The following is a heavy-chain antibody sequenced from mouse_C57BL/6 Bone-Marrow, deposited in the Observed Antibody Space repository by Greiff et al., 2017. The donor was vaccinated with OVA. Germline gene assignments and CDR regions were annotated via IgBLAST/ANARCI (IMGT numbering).Heavy chain of an antibody. V-gene: IGHV5-15*01. D-gene: IGHD1-1*01. CDR1: GFTFSDYG. Sequence: EVHLVESGGGLVQPGGSLKLSCAASGFTFSDYGTAWVRQAPRKGPEWVAFISNLAYSIYYADTVTGRFTISRENAKNTLYLEMSSLRSEDTAMYYCARQNYGSSYYFDYWGQGTTLTVSS. CDR3: ARQNYGSSYYFDY. J-gene: IGHJ2*01. CDR2: ISNLAYSI.